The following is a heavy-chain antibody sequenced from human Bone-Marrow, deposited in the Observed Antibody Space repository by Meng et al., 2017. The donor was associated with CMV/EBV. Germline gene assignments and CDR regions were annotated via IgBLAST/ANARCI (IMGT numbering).Heavy chain of an antibody. CDR3: ASGALWQLGGMDV. Sequence: GGSLRLSCAASGFTFSSYSMNWVRQAPGKGLEWVSVIYSGGSTYYADSVKGRFTISRDNSKNTLYLQMNSLRAEDTAVYYCASGALWQLGGMDVWGQGTTVTVS. CDR1: GFTFSSYS. J-gene: IGHJ6*02. D-gene: IGHD6-6*01. CDR2: IYSGGST. V-gene: IGHV3-53*01.